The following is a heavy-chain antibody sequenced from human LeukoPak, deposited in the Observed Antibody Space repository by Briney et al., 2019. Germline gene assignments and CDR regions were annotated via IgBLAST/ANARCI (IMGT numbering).Heavy chain of an antibody. D-gene: IGHD2-2*01. CDR1: GFTFSSYA. CDR2: ISSNGGST. CDR3: VKGTAVVPAASFDY. Sequence: GGSLRLSCSASGFTFSSYAMHWVRQAPGKGLEYVSAISSNGGSTYYADSVKGRFTISRDNSKNTLYLQMSSLGAEDTAVYYCVKGTAVVPAASFDYWGQGTLVTVSS. J-gene: IGHJ4*02. V-gene: IGHV3-64D*06.